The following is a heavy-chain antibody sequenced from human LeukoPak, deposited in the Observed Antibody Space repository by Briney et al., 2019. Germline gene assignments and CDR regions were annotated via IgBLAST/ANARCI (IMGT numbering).Heavy chain of an antibody. V-gene: IGHV4-30-4*07. Sequence: SETLSLTCAVSGGSISSGGYSWSWIRQPPGKGMEWIAYIYYTGNTYFNPSLKSRVTISVDTSKNQFSLKLSSVTAADTAVYYCARSKPGYYGSGSYYNALDYWGQGTLVTVSS. CDR2: IYYTGNT. CDR3: ARSKPGYYGSGSYYNALDY. J-gene: IGHJ4*02. D-gene: IGHD3-10*01. CDR1: GGSISSGGYS.